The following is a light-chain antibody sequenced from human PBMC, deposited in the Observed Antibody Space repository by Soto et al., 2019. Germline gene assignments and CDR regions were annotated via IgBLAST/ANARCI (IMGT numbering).Light chain of an antibody. V-gene: IGKV3-20*01. CDR3: QQYSSPPRT. J-gene: IGKJ1*01. Sequence: EIVLTQSPGSLSLSPGERATLSCRASQSVSSYLAWYQQKPGQAPRLLISGASSRATGFPDRFSGSGSGTDFSLTISRLEPEDSAVYYCQQYSSPPRTFGLGTKVEIK. CDR1: QSVSSY. CDR2: GAS.